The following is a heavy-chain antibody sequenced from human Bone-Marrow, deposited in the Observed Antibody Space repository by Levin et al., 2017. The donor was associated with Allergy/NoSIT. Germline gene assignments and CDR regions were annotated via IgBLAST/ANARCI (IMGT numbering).Heavy chain of an antibody. Sequence: ASVKVSCKAAGYTFTNYAISWVRQAPGQGLEWMGWISAYNGNTKYAQMFRGRVTMTTDTSTSTAYMELRSLTSDDTAAYYCARDVSGIMDYWGQGTLVTVSS. CDR3: ARDVSGIMDY. CDR1: GYTFTNYA. J-gene: IGHJ4*02. D-gene: IGHD6-25*01. V-gene: IGHV1-18*01. CDR2: ISAYNGNT.